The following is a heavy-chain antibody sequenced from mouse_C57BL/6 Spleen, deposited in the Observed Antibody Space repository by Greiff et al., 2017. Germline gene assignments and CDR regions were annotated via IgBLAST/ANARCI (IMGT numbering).Heavy chain of an antibody. V-gene: IGHV1-15*01. CDR3: TNAYCNNYGDFDY. CDR2: IDPETGGT. CDR1: GYTFTDYE. Sequence: VKLVESGAELVRPGASVTLSCKASGYTFTDYEMHWVKQTPVHGLEWIGAIDPETGGTAYNQKFKGKAILTVDKSSSPAYMELNSLTSEDAAVYYCTNAYCNNYGDFDYWGQGTTLTVSS. D-gene: IGHD2-5*01. J-gene: IGHJ2*01.